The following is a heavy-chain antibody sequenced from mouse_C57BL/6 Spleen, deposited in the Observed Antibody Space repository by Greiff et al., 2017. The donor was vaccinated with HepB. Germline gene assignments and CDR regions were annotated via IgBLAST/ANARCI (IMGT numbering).Heavy chain of an antibody. Sequence: QVHVKQSGPELVKPGASVKISCKASGYAFSSSWMNWVKQRPGKGLEWIGRIYPGDGDTNYNGKFKGKATLTADKSSSTAYMQLSSLTSEDSAVYFCAEFARGYFDVWGTGTTVTVSS. J-gene: IGHJ1*03. CDR3: AEFARGYFDV. D-gene: IGHD6-1*01. CDR2: IYPGDGDT. V-gene: IGHV1-82*01. CDR1: GYAFSSSW.